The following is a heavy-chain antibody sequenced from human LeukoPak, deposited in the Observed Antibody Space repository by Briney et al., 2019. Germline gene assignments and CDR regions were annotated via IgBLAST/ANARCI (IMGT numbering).Heavy chain of an antibody. Sequence: PSETLSLTCTVSGGSMSSGGYYGSSIRQHPGKGLEWIGYIYYSGSTYYNPSLKSRVTISVDTSKNQFSLKLSSVTAADTAVYYCARGYDSSGYYYPTFDYWGQGTLVTVSS. CDR2: IYYSGST. J-gene: IGHJ4*02. CDR3: ARGYDSSGYYYPTFDY. D-gene: IGHD3-22*01. V-gene: IGHV4-31*03. CDR1: GGSMSSGGYY.